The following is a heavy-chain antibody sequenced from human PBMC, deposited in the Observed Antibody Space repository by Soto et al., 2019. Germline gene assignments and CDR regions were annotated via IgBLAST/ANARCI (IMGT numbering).Heavy chain of an antibody. J-gene: IGHJ6*02. CDR1: GYTFTDYY. CDR3: ARGYDYDILTGYSPYYYYGMDV. CDR2: INPKSGAT. D-gene: IGHD3-9*01. V-gene: IGHV1-2*02. Sequence: QVQLVQSGAEVKKPGASVKVSCKASGYTFTDYYIHWVRQAPGQGLEWMGWINPKSGATNYPQKFQGRVTMTRDTSIRTAYMELSRLRSDDTAVYYCARGYDYDILTGYSPYYYYGMDVWGQGTTVTVSS.